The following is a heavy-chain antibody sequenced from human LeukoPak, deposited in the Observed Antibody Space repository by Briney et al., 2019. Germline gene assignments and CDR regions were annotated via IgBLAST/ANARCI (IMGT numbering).Heavy chain of an antibody. Sequence: SQTLSLTCTVSGGSISSGGYYWSWIRQHPGKGLEWIGYIYYSGRTYYNPSPKSRVTISVDTSKNQFSLKLSSVTAADTAVYXCAXXXYGXRSXLXXGXFDPWGQGTLVTVSS. CDR3: AXXXYGXRSXLXXGXFDP. CDR2: IYYSGRT. D-gene: IGHD3-10*01. V-gene: IGHV4-31*03. J-gene: IGHJ5*02. CDR1: GGSISSGGYY.